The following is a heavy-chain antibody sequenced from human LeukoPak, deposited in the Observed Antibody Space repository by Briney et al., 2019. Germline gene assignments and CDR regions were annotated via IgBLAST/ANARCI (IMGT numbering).Heavy chain of an antibody. CDR2: ISSSGSTI. CDR3: ARRTGYGDYVDY. D-gene: IGHD4-17*01. Sequence: GGSLRLSCAASGFTFSSSEMNWVRQAPGKGLEWVSYISSSGSTIYYADSVKGRFTISRDNAKNSLYLQMNSLRAEDTAVYYCARRTGYGDYVDYWGQGTLVTVSS. V-gene: IGHV3-48*03. J-gene: IGHJ4*02. CDR1: GFTFSSSE.